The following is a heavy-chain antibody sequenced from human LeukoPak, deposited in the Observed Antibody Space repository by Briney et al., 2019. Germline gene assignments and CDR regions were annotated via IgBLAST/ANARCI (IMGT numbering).Heavy chain of an antibody. CDR3: ARAIGGSFDP. Sequence: PSETLSLTCTVSGGSISSYYWSWIRQPPGKGLEWIGYIYYSGSTNYNPPLKSRVTISVDTSKNQFSLKLNSVTAADTAVYYCARAIGGSFDPWGQGTLVTVSS. CDR2: IYYSGST. V-gene: IGHV4-59*01. CDR1: GGSISSYY. J-gene: IGHJ5*02. D-gene: IGHD2-15*01.